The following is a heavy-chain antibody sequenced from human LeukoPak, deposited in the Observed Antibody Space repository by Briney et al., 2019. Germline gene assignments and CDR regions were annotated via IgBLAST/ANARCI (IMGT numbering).Heavy chain of an antibody. D-gene: IGHD3-10*02. Sequence: SQTLSLTCTVSGGSTSSGSYYWSWIRQPAGKGLEWIGRIYTSGSTNYNPSLKSRVTISVDTSKNQFYLKLSSVTAADTAVYYCARDQATMLGSKWDAFDIWGQGTMVTVSS. CDR1: GGSTSSGSYY. CDR2: IYTSGST. V-gene: IGHV4-61*02. J-gene: IGHJ3*02. CDR3: ARDQATMLGSKWDAFDI.